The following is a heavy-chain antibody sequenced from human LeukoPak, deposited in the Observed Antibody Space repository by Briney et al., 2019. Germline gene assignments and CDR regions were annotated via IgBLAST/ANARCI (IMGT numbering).Heavy chain of an antibody. J-gene: IGHJ3*02. Sequence: GGSLRLSCAASGFTFSSYAMSWVRQAPGKGPEWVSAISGSGGSTYYADSVKGRFTISRDNSKNTLYLQMNSLRAEDTAVYYCAKDHSPSYDSSGYYLPHDAFDIWGQGTMVTVSS. CDR2: ISGSGGST. V-gene: IGHV3-23*01. CDR1: GFTFSSYA. CDR3: AKDHSPSYDSSGYYLPHDAFDI. D-gene: IGHD3-22*01.